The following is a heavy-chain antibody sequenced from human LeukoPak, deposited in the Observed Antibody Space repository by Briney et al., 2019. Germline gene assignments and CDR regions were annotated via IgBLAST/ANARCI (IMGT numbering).Heavy chain of an antibody. Sequence: PGGSLRLSCAASGFTFSSYAMSRVRQAPAKVLERVSAFSGSGGSTYYADSVKGRFTISRDNSKNTLYLQMNSLRAEDTAVYYCARDLGAYDSSGYAVDYWGQGTLVTVSS. V-gene: IGHV3-23*01. CDR3: ARDLGAYDSSGYAVDY. J-gene: IGHJ4*02. D-gene: IGHD3-22*01. CDR1: GFTFSSYA. CDR2: FSGSGGST.